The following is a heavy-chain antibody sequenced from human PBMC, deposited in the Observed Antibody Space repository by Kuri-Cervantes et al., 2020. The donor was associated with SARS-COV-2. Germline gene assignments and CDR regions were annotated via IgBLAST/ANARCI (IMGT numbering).Heavy chain of an antibody. CDR2: INSDGSTT. V-gene: IGHV3-74*01. J-gene: IGHJ6*02. Sequence: GGSLRLSCAASGFTFSSYWMHWVRQAPVKGLVWVSRINSDGSTTSYADSVKGRFTISRDNAKNTLYLQMNSLRAEDTAVYYCARISIWVVAATLFLAYYYYYGMDVWGQGTTVTVSS. CDR3: ARISIWVVAATLFLAYYYYYGMDV. D-gene: IGHD2-15*01. CDR1: GFTFSSYW.